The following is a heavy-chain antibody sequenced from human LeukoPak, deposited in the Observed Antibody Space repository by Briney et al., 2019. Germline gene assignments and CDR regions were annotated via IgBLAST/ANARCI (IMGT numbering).Heavy chain of an antibody. V-gene: IGHV1-69*13. Sequence: ASVKVSCKASGGTFSSYAISWVRQAPGQGLEWMGGIIPIFGTANYAQKFQGRVTITADESTSTAYMELSSLRSEDTAVYYCARGKYYYYYHMDVWGKGTTVTISS. CDR3: ARGKYYYYYHMDV. J-gene: IGHJ6*03. CDR2: IIPIFGTA. CDR1: GGTFSSYA.